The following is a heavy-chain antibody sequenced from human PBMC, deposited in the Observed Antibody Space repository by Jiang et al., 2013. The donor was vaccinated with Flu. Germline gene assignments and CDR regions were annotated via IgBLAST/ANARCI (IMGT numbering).Heavy chain of an antibody. V-gene: IGHV4-30-4*01. D-gene: IGHD1-1*01. CDR3: ARSKSSGTLDY. CDR2: VSYSGGT. CDR1: GVSISSGDSY. Sequence: GSGLVKPSQTLSLMCTVSGVSISSGDSYWTWIRQPPGKGLEWIGYVSYSGGTHYNPSLKSRLTMSLDTSQNRFSLTLSSVTAADTAVYFCARSKSSGTLDYWGQGTLVTVSS. J-gene: IGHJ4*02.